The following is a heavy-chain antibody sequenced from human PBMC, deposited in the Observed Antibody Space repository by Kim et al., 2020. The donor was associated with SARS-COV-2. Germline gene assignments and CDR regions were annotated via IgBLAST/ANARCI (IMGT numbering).Heavy chain of an antibody. CDR1: GGSISSSSYY. J-gene: IGHJ4*02. Sequence: SETLSLTCTVSGGSISSSSYYWGWIRQPPGKGLEWIGSIYYSGSTYYNPSLKSRVTISVDTSKNQFSLKLSSVTAADTAVYYCARHEGRGDYGARYFDYWGQGTLVTVSS. CDR3: ARHEGRGDYGARYFDY. D-gene: IGHD4-17*01. CDR2: IYYSGST. V-gene: IGHV4-39*01.